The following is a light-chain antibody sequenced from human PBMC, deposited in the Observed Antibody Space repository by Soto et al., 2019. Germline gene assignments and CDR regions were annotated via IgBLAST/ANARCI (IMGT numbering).Light chain of an antibody. Sequence: ELTQPPSASGTPGQRVTISCSGSSSNIGVNPVNWYQQIPVTAPKLLIYTNNQRPSGVPDRFSGSKSGTSASLAISGLQAGDEAIYYCASWDDNLNCPEFGGGTKLTVL. CDR2: TNN. V-gene: IGLV1-44*01. CDR3: ASWDDNLNCPE. CDR1: SSNIGVNP. J-gene: IGLJ2*01.